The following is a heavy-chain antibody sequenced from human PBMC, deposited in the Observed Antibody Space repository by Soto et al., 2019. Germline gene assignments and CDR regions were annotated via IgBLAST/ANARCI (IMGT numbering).Heavy chain of an antibody. J-gene: IGHJ6*02. CDR3: ARGGRRSPAMDV. Sequence: QVQLQESGPGLVRPSQTLSLTCTVSGGSISSGGYYWSWIRQHPGKGLEWIGYIYYSGSSYYNPSLKSRVTISVDTSKNQFSLKLSSVTAADTAVYYCARGGRRSPAMDVWGQGTTVTVSS. V-gene: IGHV4-31*03. CDR1: GGSISSGGYY. CDR2: IYYSGSS.